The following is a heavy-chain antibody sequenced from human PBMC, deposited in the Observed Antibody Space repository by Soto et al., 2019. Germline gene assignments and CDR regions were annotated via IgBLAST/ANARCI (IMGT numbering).Heavy chain of an antibody. CDR2: IYYSGST. V-gene: IGHV4-31*03. CDR1: GGSISSGGYY. Sequence: SETLSLTCTVSGGSISSGGYYWSWIRQHPGKGLEWIGYIYYSGSTYYNPSLKSRITISVDTSKNQVSMKLSSVTAADTAVYYCARGGQRVSGSWYVGFDSWGQGTLVTVSS. J-gene: IGHJ4*02. D-gene: IGHD6-13*01. CDR3: ARGGQRVSGSWYVGFDS.